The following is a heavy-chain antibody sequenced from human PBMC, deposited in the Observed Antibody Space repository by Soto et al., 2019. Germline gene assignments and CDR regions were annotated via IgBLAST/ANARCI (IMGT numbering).Heavy chain of an antibody. CDR3: ARHMIVVVKYYYGMDV. J-gene: IGHJ6*02. Sequence: ESLKISCKGSGYSFTSYWISWVRQMPGKGLEWMGRIDPSDSYTNYSPSFQGHVTISADKSISTAYLQWSSLKASDTAMYYCARHMIVVVKYYYGMDVWGQGTTVTVSS. D-gene: IGHD3-22*01. CDR1: GYSFTSYW. CDR2: IDPSDSYT. V-gene: IGHV5-10-1*01.